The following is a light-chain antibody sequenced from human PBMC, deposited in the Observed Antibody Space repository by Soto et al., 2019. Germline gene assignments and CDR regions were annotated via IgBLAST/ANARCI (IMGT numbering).Light chain of an antibody. CDR3: LLSYSHGVV. Sequence: QAVLTQEPSLTVSPGGTVTLTCAASTGTVTTGHYSCWYQQKPGQVPRTLIYETNKKHSWTPDRFSGSLIGGRAALTLSGAHPDDEADYYCLLSYSHGVVFGGGTKLTVL. CDR2: ETN. V-gene: IGLV7-46*01. J-gene: IGLJ2*01. CDR1: TGTVTTGHY.